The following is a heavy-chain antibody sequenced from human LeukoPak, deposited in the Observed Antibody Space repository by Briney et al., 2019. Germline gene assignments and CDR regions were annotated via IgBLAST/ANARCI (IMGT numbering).Heavy chain of an antibody. J-gene: IGHJ4*02. V-gene: IGHV3-33*01. Sequence: GGSLRLSCAASGFTFSSYGMHWVRQAPGKGLEWVAVIWYDGSNKYYADSVKGRFTISRDNSKNTLYLQMNSLRAEDTAVYYCVRDNPRQQGFAYWGQGTLVTVSS. CDR3: VRDNPRQQGFAY. CDR1: GFTFSSYG. D-gene: IGHD6-13*01. CDR2: IWYDGSNK.